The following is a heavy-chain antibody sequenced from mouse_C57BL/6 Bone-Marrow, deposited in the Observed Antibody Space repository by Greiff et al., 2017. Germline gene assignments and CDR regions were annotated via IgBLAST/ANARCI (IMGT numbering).Heavy chain of an antibody. J-gene: IGHJ2*01. CDR2: IDPSDSYT. V-gene: IGHV1-69*01. D-gene: IGHD2-1*01. Sequence: VQLQQPGAELVMPGASVKLSCKASGYTFTSYWMHWVKQRPGQGLEWIGEIDPSDSYTNYNQKFKGKSTLTVDKSSSTAYMQRSSLTSEDSAVYYCASQARSTFYFDYWGQGTTLTVSS. CDR3: ASQARSTFYFDY. CDR1: GYTFTSYW.